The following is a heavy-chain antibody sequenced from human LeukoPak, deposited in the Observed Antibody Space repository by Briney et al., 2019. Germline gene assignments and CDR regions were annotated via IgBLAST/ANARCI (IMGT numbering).Heavy chain of an antibody. J-gene: IGHJ1*01. V-gene: IGHV1-18*01. Sequence: GASVKVSCKASGYTFTSYGISWVRQAPGQGLEWMGWISAYNGNTNYAQKLQGRVTMTTDTSTSTAYMELRSLRSDDTAVYYCARAYDSSGYYYPIEYFQHWGQGTLVTVSS. CDR2: ISAYNGNT. CDR1: GYTFTSYG. D-gene: IGHD3-22*01. CDR3: ARAYDSSGYYYPIEYFQH.